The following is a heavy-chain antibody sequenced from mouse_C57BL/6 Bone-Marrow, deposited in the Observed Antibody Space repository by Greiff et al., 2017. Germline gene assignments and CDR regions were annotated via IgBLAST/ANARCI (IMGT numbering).Heavy chain of an antibody. J-gene: IGHJ2*01. CDR1: GYSFTSYY. CDR2: IYPGSGNT. V-gene: IGHV1-66*01. CDR3: AIGSMVTTPDY. D-gene: IGHD2-2*01. Sequence: QVQLQQSGPELVKPGASVKISCKASGYSFTSYYIHWVKQRPGQGLEWIGWIYPGSGNTKYNEKFKGTATLTADTSSSTAYMQLSSLTSEDSAVXYCAIGSMVTTPDYWGQGTTLTVSS.